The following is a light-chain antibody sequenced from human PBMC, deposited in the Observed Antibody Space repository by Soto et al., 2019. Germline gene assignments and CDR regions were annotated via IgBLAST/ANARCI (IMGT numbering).Light chain of an antibody. V-gene: IGKV2D-29*01. J-gene: IGKJ5*01. CDR1: QRHLNNDGKTY. CDR2: AVS. Sequence: DILLTQTPHSLSVIPGQAASISCTSAQRHLNNDGKTYLFWYLQKAGQHPQLLIYAVSKRYSGVLDRFSGSGSGTDFTLQISRVAAEDVGTYYCLQILQLPVTFGQGTRLDIQ. CDR3: LQILQLPVT.